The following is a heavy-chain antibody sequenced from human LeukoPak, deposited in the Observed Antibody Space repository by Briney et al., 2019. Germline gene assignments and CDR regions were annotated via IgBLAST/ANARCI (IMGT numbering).Heavy chain of an antibody. D-gene: IGHD6-13*01. Sequence: SETLSLTCTVSGGSISSYYWSWIRRPPGKGLEWIGYIYYSGSTNYNSSLKSRVTILVDMSKNQFSLKLSSVTAADTAVYYCARGRVSSSTWYSTYYYYFYMDVWGKGTTVTVSS. J-gene: IGHJ6*03. CDR2: IYYSGST. CDR1: GGSISSYY. CDR3: ARGRVSSSTWYSTYYYYFYMDV. V-gene: IGHV4-59*01.